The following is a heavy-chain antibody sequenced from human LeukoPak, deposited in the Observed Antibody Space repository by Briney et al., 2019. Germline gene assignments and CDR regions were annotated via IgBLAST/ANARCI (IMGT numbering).Heavy chain of an antibody. CDR3: GYYNSGSYSTPDS. D-gene: IGHD3-10*01. CDR1: EFTFSSYW. V-gene: IGHV3-30*02. J-gene: IGHJ5*01. Sequence: GGSLRLSCAASEFTFSSYWMHWVRQAPGKGLEWVAYIHTDQTIQYYADSVKGRFTISRDNSKNTLYLQMKTLGSEDTAVYYCGYYNSGSYSTPDSWGQGTQVTVSS. CDR2: IHTDQTIQ.